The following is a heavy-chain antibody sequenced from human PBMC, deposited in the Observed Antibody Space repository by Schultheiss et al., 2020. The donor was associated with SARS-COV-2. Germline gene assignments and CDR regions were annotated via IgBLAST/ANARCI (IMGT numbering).Heavy chain of an antibody. D-gene: IGHD6-13*01. V-gene: IGHV3-7*01. Sequence: GESLKISCAASGFTFSSYWMSWVRQAPGKGLEWVANIKQDGSEKYYVDSVKGRFTISRDNAKNSLYLQMNRLRAEDTAVYYCARVQGRSWPRDYYYGMDVWGQGTTGTVSS. CDR3: ARVQGRSWPRDYYYGMDV. CDR1: GFTFSSYW. CDR2: IKQDGSEK. J-gene: IGHJ6*02.